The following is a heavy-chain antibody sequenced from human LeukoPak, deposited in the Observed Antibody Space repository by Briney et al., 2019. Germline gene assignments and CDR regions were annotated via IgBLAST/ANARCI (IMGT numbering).Heavy chain of an antibody. CDR1: GFTFSSYW. Sequence: PGGSLRLSCAASGFTFSSYWMSWVRQAPGKGLEWVANIKQDGSEKYYVDSVKGRFTISRDNAKNSLYLQMNSLRAEDTAVYYCARSPITGLSIAAAGTPDYYYYMDVWGKGTTVTVSS. D-gene: IGHD6-13*01. CDR2: IKQDGSEK. V-gene: IGHV3-7*01. J-gene: IGHJ6*03. CDR3: ARSPITGLSIAAAGTPDYYYYMDV.